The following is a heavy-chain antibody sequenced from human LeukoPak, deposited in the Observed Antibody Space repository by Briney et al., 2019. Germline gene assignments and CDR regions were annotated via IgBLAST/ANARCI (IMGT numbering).Heavy chain of an antibody. CDR3: ARDRGDSSGYYYPGV. V-gene: IGHV1-8*01. CDR2: MNPNSGNT. CDR1: GYTFTSYD. D-gene: IGHD3-22*01. Sequence: ASVKVSCKASGYTFTSYDINWVRQATGQGLEWMGWMNPNSGNTGYAQKFQGRVTMTRNTSISTAYMELSSLRSEDTAVYYCARDRGDSSGYYYPGVWGQGTLVTVSS. J-gene: IGHJ4*02.